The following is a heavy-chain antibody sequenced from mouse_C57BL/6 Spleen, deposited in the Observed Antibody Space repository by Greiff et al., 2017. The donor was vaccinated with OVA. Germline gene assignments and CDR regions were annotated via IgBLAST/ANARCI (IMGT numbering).Heavy chain of an antibody. CDR3: AREGVTTVVAPNYAMDY. CDR1: GYTFTSYW. CDR2: INPSNGGT. Sequence: VQLQQPGTELVKPGASVKLSCKASGYTFTSYWMHWVKQRPGQGLEWIRNINPSNGGTNYNEKFKSKATLTVDKSSSTAYMQLSSLTSEDSAVYYCAREGVTTVVAPNYAMDYWGQGTSVTVSS. J-gene: IGHJ4*01. V-gene: IGHV1-53*01. D-gene: IGHD1-1*01.